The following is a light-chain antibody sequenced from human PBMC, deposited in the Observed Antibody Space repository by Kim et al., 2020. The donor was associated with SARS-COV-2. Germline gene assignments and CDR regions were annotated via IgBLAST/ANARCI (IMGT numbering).Light chain of an antibody. J-gene: IGLJ3*02. CDR1: SNNVGNEG. Sequence: QTGTITCTGNSNNVGNEGAAWLQQHQGHPPKLLSYRNNNRPSGISERLSASRSGNTASLTITGLQPEDEADYYCSAWDNSLGAWVFGGGTQLTVL. CDR3: SAWDNSLGAWV. CDR2: RNN. V-gene: IGLV10-54*01.